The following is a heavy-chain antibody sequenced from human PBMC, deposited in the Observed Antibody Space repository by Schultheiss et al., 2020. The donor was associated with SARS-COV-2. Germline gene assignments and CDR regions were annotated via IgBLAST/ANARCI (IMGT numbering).Heavy chain of an antibody. J-gene: IGHJ4*02. CDR2: ISGSGGST. CDR3: AKGGDSLFDY. D-gene: IGHD2-21*02. CDR1: GFTFSSYA. V-gene: IGHV3-23*01. Sequence: GESLKISCAASGFTFSSYAMSWVRQAPGKGLEWVSAISGSGGSTYYADSVKGRFTISRDNSKNTLYLQMNSLRAEDTAVYYCAKGGDSLFDYWGQGTLVTVSS.